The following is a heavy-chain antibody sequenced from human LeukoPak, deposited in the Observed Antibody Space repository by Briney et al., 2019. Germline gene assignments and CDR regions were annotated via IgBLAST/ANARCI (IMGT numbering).Heavy chain of an antibody. CDR3: TRATAVFWSGYPDY. J-gene: IGHJ4*02. D-gene: IGHD3-3*01. V-gene: IGHV3-49*04. CDR1: GFTFGDYA. Sequence: GGSLRLSCTASGFTFGDYAMSWVLQAPGKGLEWVGFIRSKAYGGTTEYAASVKGRFTISRDDSKSIAYLQMNSLKTEDTAVYYCTRATAVFWSGYPDYWGQGTLVTVSS. CDR2: IRSKAYGGTT.